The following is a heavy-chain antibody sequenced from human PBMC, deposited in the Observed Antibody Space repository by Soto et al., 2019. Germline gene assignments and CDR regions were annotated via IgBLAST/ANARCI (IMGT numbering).Heavy chain of an antibody. J-gene: IGHJ4*02. CDR3: ARSIVDIVATNLGYYFDY. CDR2: IYYSGST. Sequence: SETLSLTCTVSGGSISSYYWSWIRQPPGKGLEWIGYIYYSGSTNYNPSLKSRVTISVDTSKNQFSLKLSSVTAADTAVYYCARSIVDIVATNLGYYFDYWGQGTLVTVSS. V-gene: IGHV4-59*01. D-gene: IGHD5-12*01. CDR1: GGSISSYY.